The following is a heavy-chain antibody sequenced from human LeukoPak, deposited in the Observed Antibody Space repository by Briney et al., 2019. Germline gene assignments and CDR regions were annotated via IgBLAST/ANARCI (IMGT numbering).Heavy chain of an antibody. V-gene: IGHV3-23*01. D-gene: IGHD3-9*01. CDR2: ISDNGDSA. Sequence: SGGSLRLSCVASGFTFSNYAMSWVRQAPGKGLERVSVISDNGDSAFYGDSVKGRFTMSRDNSKNTLFLQMNSLRAEDTAIYYCAPDLRGTDWSLDYWGQGTLVTVSS. J-gene: IGHJ4*02. CDR3: APDLRGTDWSLDY. CDR1: GFTFSNYA.